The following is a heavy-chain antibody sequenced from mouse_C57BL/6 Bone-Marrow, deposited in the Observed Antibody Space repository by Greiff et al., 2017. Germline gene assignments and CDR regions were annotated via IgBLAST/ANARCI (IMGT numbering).Heavy chain of an antibody. CDR3: ARSSPFITTVDGYFDV. D-gene: IGHD1-2*01. J-gene: IGHJ1*03. V-gene: IGHV1-19*01. CDR1: GYTFTDYY. Sequence: EVKLMESGPVLVKPGASVKMSCKASGYTFTDYYMNWVKQSHGKSLEWIGVINPYNGGTSYNQKFKGKATLTVDKSSNTAYMELNSLTSEDSAVYYCARSSPFITTVDGYFDVWGTGTTVTVSS. CDR2: INPYNGGT.